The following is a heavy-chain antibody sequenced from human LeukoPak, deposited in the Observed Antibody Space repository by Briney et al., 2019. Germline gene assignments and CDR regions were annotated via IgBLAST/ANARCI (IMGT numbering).Heavy chain of an antibody. J-gene: IGHJ4*02. CDR2: INVYGSKT. Sequence: GGSLRLSCIVSGFTFSTSCMNWVRQPPGKGRVCVSRINVYGSKTVSPGSVKGRSTISRDNAKNALYLQMNSLRAEDTAVYYCRHGNSSGDYWGQGTLVTVSS. CDR1: GFTFSTSC. D-gene: IGHD6-6*01. CDR3: RHGNSSGDY. V-gene: IGHV3-74*03.